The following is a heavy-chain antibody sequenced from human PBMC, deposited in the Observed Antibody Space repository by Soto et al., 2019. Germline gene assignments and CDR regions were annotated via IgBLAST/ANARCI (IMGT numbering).Heavy chain of an antibody. J-gene: IGHJ5*02. CDR1: GGSLTSVDW. CDR2: IYPGGST. V-gene: IGHV4-4*02. Sequence: SETLSLSCAVSGGSLTSVDWWTWVRQPPGKGLEWLGEIYPGGSTNYSPSLKSRVTIYVDTSKNQFSLKLSSVTAADTAVYYCARLGRYCSRTSCFNWFDPWGQGTLVTVS. D-gene: IGHD2-2*01. CDR3: ARLGRYCSRTSCFNWFDP.